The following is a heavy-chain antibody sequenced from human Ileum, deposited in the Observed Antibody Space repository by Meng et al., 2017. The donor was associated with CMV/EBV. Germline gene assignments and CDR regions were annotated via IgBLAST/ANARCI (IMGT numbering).Heavy chain of an antibody. Sequence: SVTVSRQASVYTFTGYYMHWLRQAPGPGLEWMGWINPNSGCRNYAQKFQGRVTMTRDTSISTAYMELSTLRSDDTAVYYCARAILLYYFDYWGQGTLVTVSS. J-gene: IGHJ4*02. D-gene: IGHD2-21*01. V-gene: IGHV1-2*02. CDR1: VYTFTGYY. CDR3: ARAILLYYFDY. CDR2: INPNSGCR.